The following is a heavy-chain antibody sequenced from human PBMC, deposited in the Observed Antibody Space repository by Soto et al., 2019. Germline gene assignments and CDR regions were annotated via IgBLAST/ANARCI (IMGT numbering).Heavy chain of an antibody. Sequence: GGSLRLSCAGSGLSFSNYAMHWVRQAPGKGPEWVALTSFDGTNKFYADSVRGRFTVSRDNSKNTLYLQINSLRNEDAAVYYCARDRGYYYDGPADPLGGMEVWGLGTKVTVSS. CDR3: ARDRGYYYDGPADPLGGMEV. J-gene: IGHJ6*02. CDR2: TSFDGTNK. D-gene: IGHD3-22*01. CDR1: GLSFSNYA. V-gene: IGHV3-30*04.